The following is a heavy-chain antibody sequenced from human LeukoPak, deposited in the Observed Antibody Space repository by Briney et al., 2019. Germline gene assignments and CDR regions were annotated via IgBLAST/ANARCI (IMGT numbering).Heavy chain of an antibody. V-gene: IGHV4-34*01. CDR3: AMNWGTGRTLDY. Sequence: SETLSLTCAVYGGAFSSYYWSWIRQPPGKGLEWIGEINHSGGTNYNPSLKSRVTISVDTSKNQFSLKLSSVTAADTAVYYCAMNWGTGRTLDYWGQGTLVTVSS. D-gene: IGHD7-27*01. CDR1: GGAFSSYY. CDR2: INHSGGT. J-gene: IGHJ4*02.